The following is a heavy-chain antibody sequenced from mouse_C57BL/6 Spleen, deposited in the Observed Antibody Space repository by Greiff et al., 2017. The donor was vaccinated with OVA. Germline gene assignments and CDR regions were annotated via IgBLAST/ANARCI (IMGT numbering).Heavy chain of an antibody. Sequence: EVQLQQSGPELVKPGASVKISCKASGYTFTDYYMNWVKQSHGKSLEWIGDINPNNGGTSYNQKFKGKATLTVDKSSSTAYMELRSLTSEDSAVYYCARDGYDWGMDYWGQGTSVTVSS. D-gene: IGHD2-2*01. J-gene: IGHJ4*01. CDR3: ARDGYDWGMDY. CDR1: GYTFTDYY. V-gene: IGHV1-26*01. CDR2: INPNNGGT.